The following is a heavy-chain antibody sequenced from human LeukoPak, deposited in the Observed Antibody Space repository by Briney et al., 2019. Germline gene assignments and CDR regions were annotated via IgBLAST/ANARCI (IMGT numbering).Heavy chain of an antibody. CDR1: GESVSSDRAA. CDR3: AREGSYFDY. J-gene: IGHJ4*02. V-gene: IGHV6-1*01. Sequence: SQTLSLTCAISGESVSSDRAAWSWIRQSPSRGLEWLGRTYYRSDWYSDYAVSVKSRLSITPDTAKNQFSLQLNSVTPEDTAIYYCAREGSYFDYWGQGTLVTVSS. CDR2: TYYRSDWYS.